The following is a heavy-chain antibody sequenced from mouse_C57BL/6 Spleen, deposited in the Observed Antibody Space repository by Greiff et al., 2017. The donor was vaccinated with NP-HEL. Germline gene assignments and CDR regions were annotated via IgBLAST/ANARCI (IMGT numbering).Heavy chain of an antibody. CDR1: GYTFTSYW. CDR2: INPSNGGT. CDR3: ARDYYDYLFAY. D-gene: IGHD2-4*01. Sequence: QVQLKQPGTELVKPGASVKLSCKASGYTFTSYWMHWVKQRPGPGLEWIGNINPSNGGTNYNEKFKSKATLTVDYSSSTAYMHLSSLTSEDSAVYYCARDYYDYLFAYWGQGTLVTVSA. J-gene: IGHJ3*01. V-gene: IGHV1-53*01.